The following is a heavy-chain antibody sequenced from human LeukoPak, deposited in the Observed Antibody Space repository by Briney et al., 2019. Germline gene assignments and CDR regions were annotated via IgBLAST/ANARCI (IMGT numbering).Heavy chain of an antibody. V-gene: IGHV3-48*01. CDR1: GFTFSSSG. CDR3: AREVNYYNSGSFYNVPDY. CDR2: ISSSSSTI. Sequence: GGSLRLSCAASGFTFSSSGMNWVREAPGKGREWVSYISSSSSTIYYADSLKGGFTISRDDAKNSRYLQMNSLRAEDTAVYYCAREVNYYNSGSFYNVPDYWGQGTLVTVSS. D-gene: IGHD3-10*01. J-gene: IGHJ4*02.